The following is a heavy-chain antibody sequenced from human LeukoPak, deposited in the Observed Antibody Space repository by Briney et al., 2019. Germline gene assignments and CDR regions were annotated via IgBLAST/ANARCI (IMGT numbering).Heavy chain of an antibody. CDR3: AKQYYYDSSGSDY. J-gene: IGHJ4*02. CDR1: GFTLSSYA. Sequence: PGWSLRLSCAASGFTLSSYAMSWVRQAPGKGLEWVSAISGSGGSTYYADSVKGRFTISRDNSKNTLYLQMNSLRAEDTAVYYCAKQYYYDSSGSDYWGQGTLVTVSS. CDR2: ISGSGGST. V-gene: IGHV3-23*01. D-gene: IGHD3-22*01.